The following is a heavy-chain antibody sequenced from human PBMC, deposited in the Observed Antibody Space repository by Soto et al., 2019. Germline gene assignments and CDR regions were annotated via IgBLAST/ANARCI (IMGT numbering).Heavy chain of an antibody. CDR3: ANIRWTISLQEEDAI. CDR2: VIPIFGTT. D-gene: IGHD2-15*01. J-gene: IGHJ4*02. V-gene: IGHV1-69*06. Sequence: QVQLVQSGAEVKKPGSSVKVSCKSSGGTFGSYAISWVRQAPGQGLEWMGGVIPIFGTTHYAQKFHGRVTITADITTSTAYLELSSLNSADTAVYYCANIRWTISLQEEDAIWGQGTLVTVSS. CDR1: GGTFGSYA.